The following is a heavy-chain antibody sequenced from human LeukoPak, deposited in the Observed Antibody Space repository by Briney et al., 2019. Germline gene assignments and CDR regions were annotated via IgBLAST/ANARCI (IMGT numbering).Heavy chain of an antibody. J-gene: IGHJ4*02. CDR2: ISWDGGST. Sequence: GGSLRRSCAASGFTFDDYAMHWVRQAPGKGREWVSLISWDGGSTYYADSVKGRFTISRDNSKNSLYLQMNSLRTEDTALYYCAKDSFCGGDCYWYDYWGQGTLVTVSS. CDR3: AKDSFCGGDCYWYDY. CDR1: GFTFDDYA. D-gene: IGHD2-21*02. V-gene: IGHV3-43*02.